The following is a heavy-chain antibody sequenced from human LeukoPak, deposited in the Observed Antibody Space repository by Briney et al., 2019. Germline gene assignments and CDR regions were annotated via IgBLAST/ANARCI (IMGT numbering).Heavy chain of an antibody. CDR2: INPNSGGT. Sequence: GASVKVSCKAPGYTFTGYYMHWVRQAPGRGLEWMGWINPNSGGTNYAQKFQGRVTMTRDTSISTAYMELSRLRSDDTAVYYCASLDYDFWSGYPIHAFDIWGQGTMVTVSS. CDR3: ASLDYDFWSGYPIHAFDI. V-gene: IGHV1-2*02. CDR1: GYTFTGYY. D-gene: IGHD3-3*01. J-gene: IGHJ3*02.